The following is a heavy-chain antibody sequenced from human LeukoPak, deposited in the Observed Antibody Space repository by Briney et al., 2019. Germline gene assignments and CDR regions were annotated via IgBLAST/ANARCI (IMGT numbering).Heavy chain of an antibody. J-gene: IGHJ6*03. CDR3: ARLRGGSGIVYYYYYYMDV. CDR2: IYHSGST. D-gene: IGHD3-10*01. CDR1: GYSISSGYY. V-gene: IGHV4-38-2*02. Sequence: SETLSLTCTVSGYSISSGYYWGWIRQPPGKGLEWIGSIYHSGSTYYNPSLKSRVTISVDTSKNQFSLKLSSVTAADTAVYYCARLRGGSGIVYYYYYYMDVWGKGTTVTISS.